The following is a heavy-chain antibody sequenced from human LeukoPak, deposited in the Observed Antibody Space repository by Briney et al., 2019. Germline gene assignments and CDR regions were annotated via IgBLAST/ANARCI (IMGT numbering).Heavy chain of an antibody. J-gene: IGHJ6*03. CDR3: AKDGRYCSSTSCYLYYYYYYYMDV. V-gene: IGHV3-30*02. Sequence: GGSLRLSCAASGFTFSSYSMHWVRQAPGKGLEWVAFIRYDGSNKYYADSVKGRFTISRDNSKNTLYLQMNSLRAEDTAVYYCAKDGRYCSSTSCYLYYYYYYYMDVWGKGTTVTVSS. D-gene: IGHD2-2*01. CDR2: IRYDGSNK. CDR1: GFTFSSYS.